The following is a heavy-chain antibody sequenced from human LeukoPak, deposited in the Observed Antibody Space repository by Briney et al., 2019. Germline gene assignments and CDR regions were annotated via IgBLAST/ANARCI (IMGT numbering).Heavy chain of an antibody. CDR3: ATLVVPAAIYY. J-gene: IGHJ4*02. Sequence: ASVKVSCKASGGTFSSYAISWVRQAPGKGLEWMGGFDPEDGETIYAQKFQGRVTMTEDTSTDTAYMELSSLRSEDTAVYYCATLVVPAAIYYWGQGTLVTVSS. D-gene: IGHD2-2*02. CDR2: FDPEDGET. CDR1: GGTFSSYA. V-gene: IGHV1-24*01.